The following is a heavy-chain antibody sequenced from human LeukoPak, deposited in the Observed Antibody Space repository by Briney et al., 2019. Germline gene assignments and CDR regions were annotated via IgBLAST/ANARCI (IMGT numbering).Heavy chain of an antibody. J-gene: IGHJ4*02. D-gene: IGHD5-12*01. V-gene: IGHV3-74*01. Sequence: PGGSLRLSCAASGFTFSSNWMHWVRQAPGKGLVWVSRINTDESTTNYADSVKGRFTISRDNAKNTLYLQMNSLRAEDTAVYYCARTKYSASQADYWGQGTLVTVSS. CDR1: GFTFSSNW. CDR3: ARTKYSASQADY. CDR2: INTDESTT.